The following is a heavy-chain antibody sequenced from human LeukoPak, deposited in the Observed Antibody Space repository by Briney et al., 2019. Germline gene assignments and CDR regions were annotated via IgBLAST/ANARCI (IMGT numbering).Heavy chain of an antibody. Sequence: GGSLRLSCAASGFTFSSFAMSWVRQAPGKGLEWVSVISGSGGSTSYADSVKGRFTISRDNSKNTLYLQMSSLRSEDTAVYYCATGEPADYWGQGTLVTVSS. CDR2: ISGSGGST. D-gene: IGHD7-27*01. J-gene: IGHJ4*02. V-gene: IGHV3-23*01. CDR3: ATGEPADY. CDR1: GFTFSSFA.